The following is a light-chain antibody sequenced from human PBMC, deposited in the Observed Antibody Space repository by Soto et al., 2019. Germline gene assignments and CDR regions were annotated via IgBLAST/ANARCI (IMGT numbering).Light chain of an antibody. CDR3: QQYYSYPRT. CDR2: AAS. CDR1: QGISSY. J-gene: IGKJ1*01. Sequence: IQLTQSTSSLSASVGDRINITCRASQGISSYLAWYQQKPGKAPKLLIYAASTLQSGVPSRFSGSGSGTDFTLTISCLQSEDFATYYCQQYYSYPRTFGQGTKVDIK. V-gene: IGKV1-8*01.